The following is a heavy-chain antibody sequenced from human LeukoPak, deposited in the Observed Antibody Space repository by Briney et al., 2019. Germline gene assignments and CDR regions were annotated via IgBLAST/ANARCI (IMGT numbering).Heavy chain of an antibody. V-gene: IGHV4-34*01. CDR3: ARVNRSGLWYTRYFDY. CDR1: GGSFSGYY. Sequence: SETLSLTCAVYGGSFSGYYWSWIRQPPGKGLEWIGEINHSGSTNYNPSLKSRVTISVDTSKNQFSLKLSSVTAADTAVYYYARVNRSGLWYTRYFDYWGQGTLVTVSS. J-gene: IGHJ4*02. D-gene: IGHD2-8*01. CDR2: INHSGST.